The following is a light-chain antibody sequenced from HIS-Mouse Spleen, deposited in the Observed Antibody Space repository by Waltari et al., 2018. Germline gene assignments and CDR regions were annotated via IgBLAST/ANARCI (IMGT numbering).Light chain of an antibody. CDR2: GAS. J-gene: IGKJ2*01. V-gene: IGKV3-20*01. Sequence: EIGLTQSPGTLSLSQGQSATLPCRASQSVSSNYLAWYQQKPGQAPRLLIYGASSRATGIPSRFSGSGSGTDFTLTISSLEPEDFAVYYCQQYGSSPYTFGQGTKLEIK. CDR1: QSVSSNY. CDR3: QQYGSSPYT.